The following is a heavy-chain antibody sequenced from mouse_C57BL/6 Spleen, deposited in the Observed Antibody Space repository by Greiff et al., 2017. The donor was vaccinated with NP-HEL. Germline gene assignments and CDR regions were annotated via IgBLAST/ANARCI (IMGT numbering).Heavy chain of an antibody. Sequence: EVQLQESGGGLVQPKGSLKLSCAASGFSFNTYAMNWVRQAPGKGLEWVARIRSKSNNYATYYADSVKDRFTISRDDSESMLYLQMNNLKTEDTAMYYCVRHEDYGSSYAMDYWGQGTSVTVSS. J-gene: IGHJ4*01. CDR1: GFSFNTYA. D-gene: IGHD1-1*01. CDR3: VRHEDYGSSYAMDY. CDR2: IRSKSNNYAT. V-gene: IGHV10-1*01.